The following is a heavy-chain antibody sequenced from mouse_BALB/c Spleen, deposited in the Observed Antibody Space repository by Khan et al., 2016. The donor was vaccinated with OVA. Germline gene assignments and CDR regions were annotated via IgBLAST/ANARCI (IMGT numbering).Heavy chain of an antibody. CDR2: INSDGYYT. CDR1: GFTFSSYG. J-gene: IGHJ3*01. V-gene: IGHV5-6*01. CDR3: ASHLTGSFAY. Sequence: EVELVESGGDLVKPGGSLRLSCAASGFTFSSYGMSWVRQFPDKRLEWVATINSDGYYTYYPDTVTGRFTISRNNAENTLYLQMSSRKSEDTAIYDCASHLTGSFAYWGQGTLVTVSA. D-gene: IGHD4-1*01.